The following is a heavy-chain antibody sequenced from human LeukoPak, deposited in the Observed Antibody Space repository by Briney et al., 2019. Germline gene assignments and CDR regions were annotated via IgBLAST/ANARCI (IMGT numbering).Heavy chain of an antibody. J-gene: IGHJ4*02. CDR3: AVERDGYSIDY. CDR2: IYTSGRT. Sequence: SETLSLTCTVSGGSISSGSYYWSWIRQPAGKGLEWIGRIYTSGRTNYNPSLKSRVTISVDTSKNQFSLKLSSVTAADTAVYYCAVERDGYSIDYWGQGTLVTVSS. D-gene: IGHD5-24*01. V-gene: IGHV4-61*02. CDR1: GGSISSGSYY.